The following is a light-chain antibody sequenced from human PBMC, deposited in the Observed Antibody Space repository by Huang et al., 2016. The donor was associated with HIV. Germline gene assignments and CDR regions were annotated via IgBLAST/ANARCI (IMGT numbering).Light chain of an antibody. CDR3: QHFGNSVFT. J-gene: IGKJ3*01. CDR1: QSVNSNY. CDR2: GAS. V-gene: IGKV3-20*01. Sequence: EIVLTQSPGTLSLSPGETATLTCRASQSVNSNYLAWYQQKPGQAPRLLIHGASSRATGGPDRFSGSGSGTDFTLTISRLEPEDFAMYYCQHFGNSVFTFGPGAKVEIK.